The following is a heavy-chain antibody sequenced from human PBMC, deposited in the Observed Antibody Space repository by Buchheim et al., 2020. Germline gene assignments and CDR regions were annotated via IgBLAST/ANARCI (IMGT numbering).Heavy chain of an antibody. D-gene: IGHD3-9*01. V-gene: IGHV4-4*02. CDR3: ARVSLTGPDLDL. J-gene: IGHJ5*02. CDR1: GGSVINNNW. Sequence: QVQLQESGPGLVKPSETLSVTCAVSGGSVINNNWWSWVRQPPGKGLEWIGEIYHGGSTNYNPSLKSRVTMSVDKSKNHFSPNLTSVTAADTAVYYCARVSLTGPDLDLWGQGTL. CDR2: IYHGGST.